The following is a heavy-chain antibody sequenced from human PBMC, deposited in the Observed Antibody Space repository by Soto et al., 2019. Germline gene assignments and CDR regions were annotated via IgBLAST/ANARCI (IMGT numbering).Heavy chain of an antibody. J-gene: IGHJ4*02. CDR1: GGSISSSNW. V-gene: IGHV4-4*02. D-gene: IGHD2-15*01. CDR3: ARDRTCSGGSCYSDVLRI. CDR2: IYHSGST. Sequence: PSETLSLTCAVSGGSISSSNWWSWVRQPPGKGLEWIGEIYHSGSTNYNPSLKSRVTISVDKSKNQFSLKLSSVTAADTAVYYCARDRTCSGGSCYSDVLRIWGQGTLVTVSS.